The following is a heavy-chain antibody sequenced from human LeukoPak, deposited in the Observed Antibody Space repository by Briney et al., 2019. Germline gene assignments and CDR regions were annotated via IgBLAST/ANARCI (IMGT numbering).Heavy chain of an antibody. CDR1: GFTFDDYA. CDR2: ISWNSGSI. J-gene: IGHJ6*03. D-gene: IGHD2-8*01. CDR3: AREIVLMVYAIQDQTGGYMDV. V-gene: IGHV3-9*01. Sequence: PGGSLRLSCVASGFTFDDYAMHWVRQAPGKGLEWVSGISWNSGSIGYADSVKGRFTISRDNAKNSLYLQMNSLRAEDTAVYYCAREIVLMVYAIQDQTGGYMDVWGKGTTVTVSS.